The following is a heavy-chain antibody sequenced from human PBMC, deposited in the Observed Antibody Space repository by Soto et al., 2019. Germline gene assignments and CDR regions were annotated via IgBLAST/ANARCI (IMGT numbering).Heavy chain of an antibody. CDR3: ARAKYSESFTYYYYGMDV. CDR2: ISSSSNTI. V-gene: IGHV3-48*02. D-gene: IGHD1-26*01. J-gene: IGHJ6*02. CDR1: GFTFSSYS. Sequence: PGGSLRLSCAASGFTFSSYSMNWVRQAPGKGLEWISYISSSSNTIYYADSVKGRFTISRDNAKNSLYLQMNSLRDEDSAVYSCARAKYSESFTYYYYGMDVWGQGTTVTVSS.